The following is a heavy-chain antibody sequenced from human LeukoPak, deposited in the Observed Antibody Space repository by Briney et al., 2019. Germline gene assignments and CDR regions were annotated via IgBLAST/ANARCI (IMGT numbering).Heavy chain of an antibody. CDR1: GYTLTELS. V-gene: IGHV1-24*01. D-gene: IGHD7-27*01. CDR2: FDPEDGET. J-gene: IGHJ5*02. CDR3: ATENWGKNWFDP. Sequence: ASAKVSCKVSGYTLTELSMHWVRQAPGKGLEWMGGFDPEDGETIYAQKFQGRATMTEDTSTDTAYMELSSLRSEDTAVYYCATENWGKNWFDPWGQGTLVTVSS.